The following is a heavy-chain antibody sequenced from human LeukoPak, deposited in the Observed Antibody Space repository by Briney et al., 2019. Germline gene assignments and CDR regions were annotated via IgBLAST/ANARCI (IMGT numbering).Heavy chain of an antibody. V-gene: IGHV3-30*02. CDR1: GFTFSTSD. CDR3: AKDLIL. Sequence: GGSLRLSCATSGFTFSTSDMHWVRQAPVKGLEWVSFIQYGGSRKNYVDSVKGRFTISRDNSKNTLYLQMFSLRPEDTAVYFCAKDLILWGQGTVVTVSS. CDR2: IQYGGSRK. J-gene: IGHJ3*01.